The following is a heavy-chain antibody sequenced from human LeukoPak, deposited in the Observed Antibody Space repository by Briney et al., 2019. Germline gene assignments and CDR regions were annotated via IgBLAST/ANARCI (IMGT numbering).Heavy chain of an antibody. CDR2: IYSGGST. Sequence: GGSLRLSCAASGFTFSDYYMTWIRQAPGKGLEWVSVIYSGGSTYYADSVKGRFTISRHNSKNTLYLQMNSLRAEDTAVYYCARVIVAFDIWGQGTMVTVSS. D-gene: IGHD2-21*01. CDR3: ARVIVAFDI. CDR1: GFTFSDYY. J-gene: IGHJ3*02. V-gene: IGHV3-53*04.